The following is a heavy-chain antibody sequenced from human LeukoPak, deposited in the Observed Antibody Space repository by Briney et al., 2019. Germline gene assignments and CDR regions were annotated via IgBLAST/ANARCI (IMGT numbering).Heavy chain of an antibody. CDR2: IYFSGST. D-gene: IGHD2-15*01. V-gene: IGHV4-39*07. CDR3: ARSPRYCSGGSCYFLHY. J-gene: IGHJ4*02. CDR1: GGSIYSGSYY. Sequence: SETLSLTCTVSGGSIYSGSYYWGYIRQPPGKGLEWIGSIYFSGSTYYNPSLKSRVTMSVDTSKNQFSLKLSSVTAADTAVYYCARSPRYCSGGSCYFLHYWGQGTLVTVSS.